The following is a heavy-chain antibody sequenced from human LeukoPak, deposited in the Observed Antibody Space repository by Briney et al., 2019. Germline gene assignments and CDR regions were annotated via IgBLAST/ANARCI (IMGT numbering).Heavy chain of an antibody. D-gene: IGHD3-10*01. J-gene: IGHJ4*02. CDR2: ISADSSII. Sequence: GESLRLSCAGSGFTFSSHSMNWVRQAPGKGLEWLSHISADSSIIHYAASVRGRITISRDNAENSLFLQMRSLRAEDTAVYYCTKDPSDGRTYSEPDFWGQGTLVIVST. CDR3: TKDPSDGRTYSEPDF. V-gene: IGHV3-48*04. CDR1: GFTFSSHS.